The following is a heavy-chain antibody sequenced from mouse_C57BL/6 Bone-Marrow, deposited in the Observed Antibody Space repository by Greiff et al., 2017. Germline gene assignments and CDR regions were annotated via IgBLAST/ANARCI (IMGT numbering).Heavy chain of an antibody. CDR2: ISGGGGNT. CDR3: SRQVTTVLATKYFDV. CDR1: GLTFSSYT. D-gene: IGHD1-1*01. Sequence: DVKLVESGGGLVKPGGSLKLSCAASGLTFSSYTMSWVRQTPEKRLQWVAAISGGGGNTYYPDSVQGRFTISRDNDKNILYLQVSSLRSEDTALYYWSRQVTTVLATKYFDVWGTGTTVTVSS. J-gene: IGHJ1*03. V-gene: IGHV5-9*01.